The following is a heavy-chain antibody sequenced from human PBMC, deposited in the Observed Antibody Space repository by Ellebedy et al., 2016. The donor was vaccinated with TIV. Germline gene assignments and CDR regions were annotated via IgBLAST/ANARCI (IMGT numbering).Heavy chain of an antibody. CDR1: GFTFSSYA. CDR3: AREYRSGWFDP. J-gene: IGHJ5*02. D-gene: IGHD1-26*01. CDR2: ISYDGSNK. Sequence: GESLKISCAASGFTFSSYAMHRVRQAPGKGLEWVAVISYDGSNKYYADSVKGRFTISRDNSKNTLYLQMNSLRPEDTSVYYCAREYRSGWFDPWGQGTLVTVSS. V-gene: IGHV3-30*04.